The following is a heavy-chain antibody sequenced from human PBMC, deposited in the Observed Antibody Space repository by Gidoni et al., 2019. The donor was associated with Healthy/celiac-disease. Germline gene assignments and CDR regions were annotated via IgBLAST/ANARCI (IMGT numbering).Heavy chain of an antibody. CDR3: ARDRARYCSGGSCSTH. D-gene: IGHD2-15*01. V-gene: IGHV3-21*01. Sequence: VQLVESGGGLVKPGGSLRHSCAASGFTFSSYSMNWVRQAPGKGLEWVSSISSSSSYIYYADSVKGRFTISRDNAKNSLYLQMNSLRAEDTAVYYCARDRARYCSGGSCSTHWGQGTLVTVSS. CDR1: GFTFSSYS. J-gene: IGHJ4*02. CDR2: ISSSSSYI.